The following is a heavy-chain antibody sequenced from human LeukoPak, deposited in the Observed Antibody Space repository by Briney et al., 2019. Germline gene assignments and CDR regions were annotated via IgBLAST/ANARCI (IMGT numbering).Heavy chain of an antibody. CDR1: GFTFSSYS. J-gene: IGHJ6*02. Sequence: GGSLRLSCAASGFTFSSYSMNWVRQAPGKGLEWVSYISSGSSTIYYADSVKGRFTISRDNAKNSLYLQMNSLRAEDTAVYYCARDGGYYYDSSGYYPSYYYYGMDVWGQGTTVTVSS. V-gene: IGHV3-48*04. CDR2: ISSGSSTI. CDR3: ARDGGYYYDSSGYYPSYYYYGMDV. D-gene: IGHD3-22*01.